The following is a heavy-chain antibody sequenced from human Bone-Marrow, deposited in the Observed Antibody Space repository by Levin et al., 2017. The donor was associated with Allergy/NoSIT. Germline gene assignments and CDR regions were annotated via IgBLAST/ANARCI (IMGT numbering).Heavy chain of an antibody. V-gene: IGHV4-39*07. CDR3: ARDRVVVTAIEDHYYYYGMDV. CDR1: GGSISSSSYY. D-gene: IGHD2-21*02. J-gene: IGHJ6*02. Sequence: PSETLSLTCTVSGGSISSSSYYWGWIRQPPGMGLEWIGSIYYSGSTYYNPSLKSRVTISVDTSKNQFSLKLSSVTAADTAVYYCARDRVVVTAIEDHYYYYGMDVWGQGTTVTVSS. CDR2: IYYSGST.